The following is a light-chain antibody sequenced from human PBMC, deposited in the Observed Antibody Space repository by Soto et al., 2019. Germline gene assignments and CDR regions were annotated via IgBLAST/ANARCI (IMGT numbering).Light chain of an antibody. CDR1: SSDVGGYNY. CDR3: KSYTSSNTWV. V-gene: IGLV2-14*03. CDR2: DVS. J-gene: IGLJ3*02. Sequence: QSALTQPASVSGSPGQSITISCTGTSSDVGGYNYVSWYQQHPGKAPKLMIYDVSNRPSGVSNRFSGSKSGNTASLTISGLQAEDEADYYCKSYTSSNTWVFGGGTQLTVL.